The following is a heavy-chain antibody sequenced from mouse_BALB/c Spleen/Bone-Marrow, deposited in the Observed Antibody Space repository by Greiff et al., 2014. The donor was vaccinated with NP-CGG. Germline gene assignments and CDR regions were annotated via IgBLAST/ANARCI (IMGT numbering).Heavy chain of an antibody. CDR3: AKTGTRYYFDY. Sequence: EVQLVESGPGLVKPSQSLSLTCTVTGYSITSDYAWNWIRQFPGNKLEWMGYISYSGSTSHNPSLKSRISITRDTSKNQFFLQLNSVTTEDTATYYCAKTGTRYYFDYWGQGTTLTVSS. CDR1: GYSITSDYA. V-gene: IGHV3-2*02. D-gene: IGHD4-1*01. CDR2: ISYSGST. J-gene: IGHJ2*01.